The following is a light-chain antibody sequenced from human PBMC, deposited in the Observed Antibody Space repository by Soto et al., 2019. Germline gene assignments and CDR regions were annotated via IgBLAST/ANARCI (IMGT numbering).Light chain of an antibody. V-gene: IGKV1-5*01. CDR1: QSISSW. Sequence: DIQMTQSPSTLAASVGDRVTITCRASQSISSWLAWYQQKPGKAPKLLIYDVSSFESGGPSWFGGSGSWTEFTLTIRSLQPNNCATDYCKQYNSYSVYAFGQGTKLEIK. J-gene: IGKJ2*01. CDR2: DVS. CDR3: KQYNSYSVYA.